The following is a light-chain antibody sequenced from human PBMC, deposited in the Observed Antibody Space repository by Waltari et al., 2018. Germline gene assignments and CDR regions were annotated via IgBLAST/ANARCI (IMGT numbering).Light chain of an antibody. CDR2: AAS. CDR1: QSIDSY. J-gene: IGKJ3*01. V-gene: IGKV1-39*01. Sequence: DIQMAQSPSSLSASVGDRVTITCRASQSIDSYLNWYQQKPGKAPKLLIYAASTLQSGVPSRVSCSGSGTDFTLTISSLQPEDFATYYCQQSDSIPPQFTFGPGTKVDIK. CDR3: QQSDSIPPQFT.